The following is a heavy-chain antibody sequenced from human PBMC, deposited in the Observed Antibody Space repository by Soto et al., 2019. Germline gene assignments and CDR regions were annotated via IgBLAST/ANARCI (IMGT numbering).Heavy chain of an antibody. CDR3: ARGAIQLWLLLFDY. Sequence: SETLSLICTVSGGSISSYYWSWIRQPPGKGLEWIGYIYYSGSTNYNPSLKSRVTISVDTSKNQFSLRLSSVTAADTAVYYCARGAIQLWLLLFDYWGQGTLVTASS. CDR1: GGSISSYY. J-gene: IGHJ4*02. D-gene: IGHD5-18*01. CDR2: IYYSGST. V-gene: IGHV4-59*01.